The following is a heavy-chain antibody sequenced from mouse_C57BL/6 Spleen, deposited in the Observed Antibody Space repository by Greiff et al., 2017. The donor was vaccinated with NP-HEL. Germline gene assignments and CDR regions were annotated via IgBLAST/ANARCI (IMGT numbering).Heavy chain of an antibody. CDR2: IDPANGST. V-gene: IGHV14-3*01. Sequence: EVQLQQSVAELVRPGASVKLSCTASGFTFTNTYMHWVKQSPEQGLEWIGRIDPANGSTRYAPKFQGKATITADTSSNTAYLQLGSLTSEDTAIYYCGYYGNALAYWGQGTLVTVSA. J-gene: IGHJ3*01. CDR3: GYYGNALAY. D-gene: IGHD2-1*01. CDR1: GFTFTNTY.